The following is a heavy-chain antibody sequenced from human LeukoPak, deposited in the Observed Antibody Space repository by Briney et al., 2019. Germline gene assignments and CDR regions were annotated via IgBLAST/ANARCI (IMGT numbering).Heavy chain of an antibody. Sequence: GGSLRLSCAASGFTFSSYEMNWVRQAPGKGLEWVSYISSSSGTIYYADSVKGRFTISRDNAKNSLYMQMNSLRDDDTAVYYCARDYYDSKGQRADYWGQGTLVTVSS. V-gene: IGHV3-48*02. CDR3: ARDYYDSKGQRADY. CDR1: GFTFSSYE. CDR2: ISSSSGTI. D-gene: IGHD3-22*01. J-gene: IGHJ4*02.